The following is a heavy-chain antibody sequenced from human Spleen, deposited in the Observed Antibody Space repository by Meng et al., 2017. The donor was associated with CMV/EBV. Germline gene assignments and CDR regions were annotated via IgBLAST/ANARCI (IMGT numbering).Heavy chain of an antibody. Sequence: FRRYYMHWVRQAPGKGLVWVSRVNTDGTSTIYADSVKGRFTISRDNAKNTLHLQMNSLRAEDTAVYYCVRDHRLHDFWSGYPTGFDPWGQGTLVTVSS. D-gene: IGHD3-3*01. CDR2: VNTDGTST. CDR3: VRDHRLHDFWSGYPTGFDP. CDR1: FRRYY. J-gene: IGHJ5*02. V-gene: IGHV3-74*01.